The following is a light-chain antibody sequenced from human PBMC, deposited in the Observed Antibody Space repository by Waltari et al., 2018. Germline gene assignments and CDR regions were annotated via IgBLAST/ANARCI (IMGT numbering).Light chain of an antibody. CDR3: SSYTSSSSVV. J-gene: IGLJ2*01. Sequence: QSALTQPASVSGSPGQSIAISCTATSRDVGGVNYVFWDQQLPCKAPKHMISDVSNRPTGVSNRFSDSNSGNPASLTISGLQAEYEADYYCSSYTSSSSVVFGGGTKLTVL. CDR1: SRDVGGVNY. CDR2: DVS. V-gene: IGLV2-14*03.